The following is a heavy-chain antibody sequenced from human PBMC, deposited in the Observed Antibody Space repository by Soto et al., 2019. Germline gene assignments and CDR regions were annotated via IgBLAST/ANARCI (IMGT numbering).Heavy chain of an antibody. CDR2: ISYDGSNK. CDR3: AKGPAIVLVPAAMNYYYGMDV. V-gene: IGHV3-30*18. CDR1: GFTFSSYG. Sequence: QVQLVESGGGVVQPGRSLRLSCAASGFTFSSYGMHWVRQAPGEGLGWVALISYDGSNKYYADSVKGRFTISRDYSKNTLYLQMNSLRAEDTAVYYCAKGPAIVLVPAAMNYYYGMDVWGQGTTVTVSS. D-gene: IGHD2-2*01. J-gene: IGHJ6*02.